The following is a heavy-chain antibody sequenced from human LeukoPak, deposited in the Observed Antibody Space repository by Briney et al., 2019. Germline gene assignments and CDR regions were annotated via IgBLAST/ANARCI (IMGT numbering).Heavy chain of an antibody. V-gene: IGHV3-11*01. CDR2: ISSSSSTI. D-gene: IGHD3-3*01. Sequence: KPGGSLRLSCAASGFTFSDYYMSGIRQAPGKGLEWVSYISSSSSTIYYADSVKGRFTISRDNAKNSLYLQMNSLRAEDTAVYYCARASPYYDFWSGQPDYWGQGTLVTVSS. J-gene: IGHJ4*02. CDR1: GFTFSDYY. CDR3: ARASPYYDFWSGQPDY.